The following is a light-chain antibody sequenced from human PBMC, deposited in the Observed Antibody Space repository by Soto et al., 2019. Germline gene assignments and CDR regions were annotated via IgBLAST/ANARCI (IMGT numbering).Light chain of an antibody. J-gene: IGKJ4*01. CDR3: QQFDTFPS. V-gene: IGKV1-33*01. CDR2: DAS. Sequence: DIQMTQSPPSLSASVGDRVNISCQASQVIRYYLSWYQHKPGKPPKLLIYDASNLEPGVPSRFSGSGSGTHFTFSISSLQPEYVATYYCQQFDTFPSFGGGTKVEI. CDR1: QVIRYY.